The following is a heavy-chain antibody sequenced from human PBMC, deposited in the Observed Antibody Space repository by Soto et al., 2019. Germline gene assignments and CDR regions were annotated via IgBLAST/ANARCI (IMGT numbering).Heavy chain of an antibody. Sequence: QVQLVESGGGVVQPGRSLRLSCAASGFTFSRYTMHWVRQAPGKGLDWVAVISYDASNEYYADSVKGRFTISRDNSKNTLYVQMNSLRAEDTAVYYCAGYSGFYYAMDVWGQGTTVTVSS. D-gene: IGHD4-4*01. J-gene: IGHJ6*02. CDR1: GFTFSRYT. V-gene: IGHV3-30-3*01. CDR2: ISYDASNE. CDR3: AGYSGFYYAMDV.